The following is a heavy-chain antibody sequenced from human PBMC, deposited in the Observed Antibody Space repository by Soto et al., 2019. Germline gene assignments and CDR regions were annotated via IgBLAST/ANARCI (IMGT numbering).Heavy chain of an antibody. CDR1: GFTFSDYS. CDR3: ARDTSGWYKGEFDY. D-gene: IGHD6-19*01. Sequence: SLRLSCAASGFTFSDYSMNWVRQAPGKGLDWVSSISSSSRYMYYADSVKGRFTISRDNAKNSLYLQMNSLRAEDTAVYYCARDTSGWYKGEFDYWGQGTLVTVSS. CDR2: ISSSSRYM. J-gene: IGHJ4*02. V-gene: IGHV3-21*01.